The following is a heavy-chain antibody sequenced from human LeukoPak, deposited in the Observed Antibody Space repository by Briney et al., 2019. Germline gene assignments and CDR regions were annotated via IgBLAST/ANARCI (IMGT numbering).Heavy chain of an antibody. V-gene: IGHV4-34*01. CDR2: INHSGST. D-gene: IGHD6-13*01. Sequence: SETLSLTCAVYGGSFSGYYWSLIRQPPGKGLDWIGEINHSGSTNYNPSLKSRVTISVDTSKNQFSLKLSSVTAADTAVYYCARVSAAAGTSWFDPWGQGTLVTVSS. CDR1: GGSFSGYY. CDR3: ARVSAAAGTSWFDP. J-gene: IGHJ5*02.